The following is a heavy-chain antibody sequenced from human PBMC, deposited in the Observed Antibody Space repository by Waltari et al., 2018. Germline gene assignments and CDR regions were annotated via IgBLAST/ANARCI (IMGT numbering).Heavy chain of an antibody. CDR2: ITINSDHI. D-gene: IGHD3-22*01. CDR3: AREPPYDISGPMDV. J-gene: IGHJ6*02. V-gene: IGHV3-21*01. Sequence: EVQLLESGGGLVKPGGSLGLSCAASGFSFTSYVMNWVRQPPGKGLEWVSSITINSDHIYYADSVKGRFTISRDNAKNSLYLQMNSLRADDTAVYYCAREPPYDISGPMDVWGQGTTVTVSS. CDR1: GFSFTSYV.